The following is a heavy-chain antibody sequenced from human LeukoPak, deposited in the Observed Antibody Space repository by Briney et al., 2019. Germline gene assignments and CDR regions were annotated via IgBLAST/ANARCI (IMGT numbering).Heavy chain of an antibody. D-gene: IGHD3-22*01. CDR2: ISDSGGST. CDR3: AKRGVVIRVILVGFHKEAYYFDS. CDR1: GITLSNYG. Sequence: RPGGSLRLSCAVSGITLSNYGMSWVRQAPGKGLEWVAGISDSGGSTNYADSVKGRFTISRDNPKNTLYLQMNSLRAEDTAVYFCAKRGVVIRVILVGFHKEAYYFDSWGQGALVTVSS. V-gene: IGHV3-23*01. J-gene: IGHJ4*02.